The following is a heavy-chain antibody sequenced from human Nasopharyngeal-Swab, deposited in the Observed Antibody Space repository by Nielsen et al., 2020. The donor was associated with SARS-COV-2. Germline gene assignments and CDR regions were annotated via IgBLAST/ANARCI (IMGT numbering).Heavy chain of an antibody. CDR3: ATAYGSIDPQHYGMDV. Sequence: ASVKVSCKATGYTITCYYMHWVRQAPGQGLEWMGWINPKSGGRNYAQKFQGWVTMTRDTSISTAYMELSRLRSDDPAVYYCATAYGSIDPQHYGMDVWGQGTTVTVSS. CDR1: GYTITCYY. J-gene: IGHJ6*02. CDR2: INPKSGGR. V-gene: IGHV1-2*04. D-gene: IGHD2-15*01.